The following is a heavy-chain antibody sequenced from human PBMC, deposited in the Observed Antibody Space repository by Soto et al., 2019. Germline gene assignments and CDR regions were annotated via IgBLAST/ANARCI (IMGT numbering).Heavy chain of an antibody. D-gene: IGHD3-10*01. CDR2: VKRKTNGGTT. Sequence: EVQLVESGGGLVKPGGSLRLSCAASGFTFTNAWMSWVRQAPGKGLEWVGRVKRKTNGGTTDYAAPVKDRFNISRDDSKNTLYLQMNNLKTEDTAVYYCATCYGSGTDCQEDYLAFWGQGTPVTVS. CDR1: GFTFTNAW. J-gene: IGHJ4*02. CDR3: ATCYGSGTDCQEDYLAF. V-gene: IGHV3-15*01.